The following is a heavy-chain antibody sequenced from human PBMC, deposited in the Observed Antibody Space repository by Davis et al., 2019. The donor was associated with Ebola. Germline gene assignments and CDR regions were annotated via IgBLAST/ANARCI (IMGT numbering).Heavy chain of an antibody. V-gene: IGHV1-46*01. J-gene: IGHJ6*02. CDR3: AREGEATGRGYYYYGMDV. Sequence: AASVKVSCKASGYTFTYRYLHWVRQAPGQGLEWMGIINPSGGSTSYAQKFQGRVTMTRDTSISTAYMELSRLRSDDTAVYYCAREGEATGRGYYYYGMDVWGQGTTVTVSS. CDR2: INPSGGST. D-gene: IGHD1-26*01. CDR1: GYTFTYRY.